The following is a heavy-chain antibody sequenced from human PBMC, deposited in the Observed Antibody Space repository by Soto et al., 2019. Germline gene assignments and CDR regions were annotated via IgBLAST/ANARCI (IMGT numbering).Heavy chain of an antibody. Sequence: GGSLRLSCEASGFTFSSYAIHWVRQAPGRXLEWVAVISYDGSNKYYADSVKGRFSVSRDDSMGTVYLQMNSLRAEDTALYYCAKMPTVTRNYYYYYGMDVWGQGTTVTVSS. CDR2: ISYDGSNK. D-gene: IGHD4-17*01. CDR1: GFTFSSYA. V-gene: IGHV3-30-3*02. J-gene: IGHJ6*02. CDR3: AKMPTVTRNYYYYYGMDV.